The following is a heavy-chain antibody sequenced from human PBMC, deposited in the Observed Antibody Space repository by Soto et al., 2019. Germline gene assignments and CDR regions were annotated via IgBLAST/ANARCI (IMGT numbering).Heavy chain of an antibody. V-gene: IGHV3-11*06. D-gene: IGHD3-22*01. CDR2: ISSSSSYT. Sequence: PGGSLRLSCAAPGFTFSDYYMSWIRQAPGKGLEWVSYISSSSSYTNYADSVKGRFTISRDNSKNTLYLQMSSLRTEDTAVYYCVKAVFSGYYYVPFDYWAREP. CDR1: GFTFSDYY. CDR3: VKAVFSGYYYVPFDY. J-gene: IGHJ4*02.